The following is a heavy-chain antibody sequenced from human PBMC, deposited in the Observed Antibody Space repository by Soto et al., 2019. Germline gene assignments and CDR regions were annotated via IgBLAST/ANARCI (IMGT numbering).Heavy chain of an antibody. D-gene: IGHD3-3*01. J-gene: IGHJ6*01. V-gene: IGHV3-30-3*01. CDR3: ARGPASRSYYDFWSGYRYGMDV. Sequence: VQLVESGGGVVQPGRSLRLSCAASGFTFSSYAMHWVRQAPGKGLEWVAVISYDGSNKYYADSVKGRFTISRDNSKNTLYLQMNSLRAEDTAVYYCARGPASRSYYDFWSGYRYGMDVW. CDR1: GFTFSSYA. CDR2: ISYDGSNK.